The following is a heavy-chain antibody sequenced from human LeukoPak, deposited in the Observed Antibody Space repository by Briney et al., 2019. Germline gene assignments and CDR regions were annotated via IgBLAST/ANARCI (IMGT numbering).Heavy chain of an antibody. D-gene: IGHD3-22*01. Sequence: GGSLRLSCAASGFTFSSYAMSWVRQAPGKGLEWVSAISGSGGSTYYADSVKGRFTISRDNSKNTLYLQMNSLRAEDTAVYYCAKTPSGHYYDSSGYYLDYWGQGTLVTVSS. CDR2: ISGSGGST. CDR3: AKTPSGHYYDSSGYYLDY. J-gene: IGHJ4*02. CDR1: GFTFSSYA. V-gene: IGHV3-23*01.